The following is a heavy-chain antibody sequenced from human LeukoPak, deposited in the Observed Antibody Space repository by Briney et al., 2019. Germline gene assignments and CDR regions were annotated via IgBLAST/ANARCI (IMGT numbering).Heavy chain of an antibody. CDR1: GYTLSEDD. V-gene: IGHV1-2*02. D-gene: IGHD6-13*01. CDR3: ARRRKPAGGRGLDCY. CDR2: INPNIGVA. Sequence: PSVNVSCKASGYTLSEDDVHMVRQSPGHGLEWMGCINPNIGVADYTKTSQGRVTMTRATSSRTAYMELTSLTSAHTAIYYIARRRKPAGGRGLDCYSGHGTLVTVSS. J-gene: IGHJ4*01.